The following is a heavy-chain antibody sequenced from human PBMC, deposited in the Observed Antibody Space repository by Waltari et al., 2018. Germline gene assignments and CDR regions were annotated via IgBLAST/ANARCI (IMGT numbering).Heavy chain of an antibody. CDR1: GGSFRGYY. CDR2: IHQSGST. J-gene: IGHJ6*03. V-gene: IGHV4-34*01. Sequence: QVQLQQWGAGLLKPSETLSLTCAVYGGSFRGYYWSWIRQPPGKGLEWIGEIHQSGSTNSNPSLKSRVTISVDTSKNQFSLKLSSVTAEDTAVYYCARVGAAAEDYYYMDVWGKGTTVTVSS. CDR3: ARVGAAAEDYYYMDV. D-gene: IGHD6-13*01.